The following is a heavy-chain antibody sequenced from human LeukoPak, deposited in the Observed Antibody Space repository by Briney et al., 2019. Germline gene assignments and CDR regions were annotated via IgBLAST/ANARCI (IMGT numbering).Heavy chain of an antibody. J-gene: IGHJ4*02. Sequence: GSLRLSCAASGFTVSSNYISWVRQAPGKGLEGVPVIYSGGSTYYADSVKGRFTISRDNSKNTLYLQMNSLRAEDTAVYYCASSPPYYDSSGYFDYWGQGTLVTVSS. V-gene: IGHV3-66*02. CDR1: GFTVSSNY. CDR2: IYSGGST. CDR3: ASSPPYYDSSGYFDY. D-gene: IGHD3-22*01.